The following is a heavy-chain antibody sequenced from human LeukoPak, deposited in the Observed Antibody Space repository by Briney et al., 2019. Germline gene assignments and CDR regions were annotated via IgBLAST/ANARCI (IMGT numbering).Heavy chain of an antibody. D-gene: IGHD5-18*01. CDR3: ARAIQLWRGGIDY. J-gene: IGHJ4*02. V-gene: IGHV3-21*01. Sequence: PGGSLRLSCAASGFTFSSYSMNWVRQAPGKGLEWVSSISSSSSYIYYADSVKGRFTISRDNAKNSLYLQMNSLRAEDTAVYYCARAIQLWRGGIDYWGQGTLVTVSS. CDR1: GFTFSSYS. CDR2: ISSSSSYI.